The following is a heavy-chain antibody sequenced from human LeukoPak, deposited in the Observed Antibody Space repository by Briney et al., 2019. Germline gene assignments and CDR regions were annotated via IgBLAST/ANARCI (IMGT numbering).Heavy chain of an antibody. D-gene: IGHD3-22*01. CDR1: GFTFSSYA. CDR3: AKEKDYYDSSGTAFDY. J-gene: IGHJ4*02. CDR2: ISGSGGST. Sequence: GGSLRLSCAASGFTFSSYAMSWARQAPGKGLEWVSAISGSGGSTYYADSVKGRFTISRDNSKNTLYLQMNSLRAEDTAVYYCAKEKDYYDSSGTAFDYWGQGTLVTVSS. V-gene: IGHV3-23*01.